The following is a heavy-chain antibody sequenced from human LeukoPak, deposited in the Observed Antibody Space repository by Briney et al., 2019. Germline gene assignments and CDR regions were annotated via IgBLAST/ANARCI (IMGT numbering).Heavy chain of an antibody. CDR2: IKKDGSEK. CDR1: GFTFSDYW. V-gene: IGHV3-7*01. J-gene: IGHJ4*02. Sequence: GGSLRLSCAASGFTFSDYWMSWVRQAPGKGLEWVANIKKDGSEKYYVDSVKGRFTISRDNTKNSVYLQMNSLRAEDTAVYYCASHKYWGQGTLVTVSS. CDR3: ASHKY.